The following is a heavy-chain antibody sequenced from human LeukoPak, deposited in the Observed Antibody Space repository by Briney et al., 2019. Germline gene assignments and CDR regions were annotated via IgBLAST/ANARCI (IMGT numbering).Heavy chain of an antibody. D-gene: IGHD3-22*01. Sequence: PSETLSLTCTVSGDSISSSYWSWIRQPPGKGLEWIGYIHHSGRTNYKPSLKSRVTIFVDTSNNQFSLRLTSLIAADTAMYYCVRGYYDSRGDSNPFDIWGQGTMVTVSS. CDR1: GDSISSSY. V-gene: IGHV4-59*03. CDR2: IHHSGRT. J-gene: IGHJ3*02. CDR3: VRGYYDSRGDSNPFDI.